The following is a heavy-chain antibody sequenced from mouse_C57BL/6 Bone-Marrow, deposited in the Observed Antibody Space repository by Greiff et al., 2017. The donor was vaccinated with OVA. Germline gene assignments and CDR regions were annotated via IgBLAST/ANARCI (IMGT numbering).Heavy chain of an antibody. J-gene: IGHJ3*01. Sequence: QVQLQQPGAELVKPGDSVKMSCKASGYTFTSYWMHWVKQRPGQGLEWIGRIHPSDGDTNYNQKFKGKATLTVDKSSSTTYMQLSSLTSEVSAVYCCRRKGQFDYWGQGTMVTVSA. D-gene: IGHD3-3*01. CDR2: IHPSDGDT. CDR1: GYTFTSYW. CDR3: RRKGQFDY. V-gene: IGHV1-74*01.